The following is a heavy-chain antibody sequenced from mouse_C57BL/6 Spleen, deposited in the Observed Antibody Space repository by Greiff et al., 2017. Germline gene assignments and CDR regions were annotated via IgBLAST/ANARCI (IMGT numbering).Heavy chain of an antibody. J-gene: IGHJ2*01. V-gene: IGHV1-80*01. CDR3: ARSSGYYGSRYFDY. CDR1: GYAFSSYW. Sequence: VQLQQSGAELVKPGASVKISCKASGYAFSSYWMNWVKQRPGKGLEWIGQIYPGDGDTNYNGKFKGKATLTADKSSSTAYMQLSSLTSEDSAVYFCARSSGYYGSRYFDYWGQGTTLTVSA. CDR2: IYPGDGDT. D-gene: IGHD1-1*01.